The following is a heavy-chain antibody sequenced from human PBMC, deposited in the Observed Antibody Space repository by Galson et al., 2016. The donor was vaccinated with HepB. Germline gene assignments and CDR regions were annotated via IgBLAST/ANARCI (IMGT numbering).Heavy chain of an antibody. CDR3: ARYYYDRSGYHPLGY. V-gene: IGHV1-3*01. CDR1: GYSFTRHA. D-gene: IGHD3-22*01. Sequence: SVKVSCKVSGYSFTRHAIHWVRQVPGQRLEWMGWINVGNGNTQYSERLQGRVTISRDTSTSAAYMELRSLISEDTAVYYCARYYYDRSGYHPLGYWGQGTLVTVSS. J-gene: IGHJ4*02. CDR2: INVGNGNT.